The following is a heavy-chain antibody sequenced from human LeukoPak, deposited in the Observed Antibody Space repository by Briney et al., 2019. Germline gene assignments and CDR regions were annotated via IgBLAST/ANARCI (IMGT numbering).Heavy chain of an antibody. J-gene: IGHJ4*02. V-gene: IGHV3-23*01. CDR3: AKGPTVAKPDYFDY. D-gene: IGHD5-12*01. CDR2: ISSSGHST. Sequence: GGSLRLSCAASGFTFTDYAMSWVRQVPGKGLEWVSTISSSGHSTYYTDSVKGRFTISRDNSKNTLYLQMNSLRAEDTAVYYCAKGPTVAKPDYFDYWGQGTLVTVSS. CDR1: GFTFTDYA.